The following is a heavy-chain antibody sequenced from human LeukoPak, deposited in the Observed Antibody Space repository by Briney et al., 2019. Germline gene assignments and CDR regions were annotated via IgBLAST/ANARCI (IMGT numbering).Heavy chain of an antibody. D-gene: IGHD4-17*01. CDR3: AKDGPYGDLRP. CDR2: ISGSGGST. J-gene: IGHJ5*02. V-gene: IGHV3-23*01. CDR1: GLSVRTTY. Sequence: GSPRLLCAGSGLSVRTTYMSWGRQAPGKGLEWVSAISGSGGSTYYADSAKGRFTISRDNSKNTPYLQINSVRAEDTAVYYCAKDGPYGDLRPWGQGTLVTASS.